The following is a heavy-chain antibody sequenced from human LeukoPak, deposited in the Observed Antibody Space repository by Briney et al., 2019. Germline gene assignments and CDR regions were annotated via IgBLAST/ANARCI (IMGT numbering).Heavy chain of an antibody. CDR1: GGSISSSNW. J-gene: IGHJ3*02. Sequence: PSETLSLTCAVSGGSISSSNWWSWVRQPPGKGLEWIGEIYHSGSTNYNPSLKSRVTISVDRSKNQFSLKLSSVTAADTAVYYCARAATGKKHLFDIWGQGTMVTVPS. CDR2: IYHSGST. D-gene: IGHD5-12*01. CDR3: ARAATGKKHLFDI. V-gene: IGHV4-4*02.